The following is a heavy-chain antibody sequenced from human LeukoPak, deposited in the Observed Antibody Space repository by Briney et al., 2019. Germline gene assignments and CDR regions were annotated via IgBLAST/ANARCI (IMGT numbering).Heavy chain of an antibody. CDR3: ARVAVEMATITYYYGMDV. J-gene: IGHJ6*02. CDR2: IIPIFGTA. Sequence: SVKVSCKASGYTFTSYAISWVRQAPGQGLEWMGGIIPIFGTANYAQKFQGRVTITADESTSTAYMELSSLRSEDTAVYYCARVAVEMATITYYYGMDVWGQGTTVTVSS. D-gene: IGHD5-24*01. V-gene: IGHV1-69*13. CDR1: GYTFTSYA.